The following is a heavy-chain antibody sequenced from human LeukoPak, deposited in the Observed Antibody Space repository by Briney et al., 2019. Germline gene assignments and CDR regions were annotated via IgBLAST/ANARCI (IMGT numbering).Heavy chain of an antibody. J-gene: IGHJ4*02. CDR2: IKQDGSEK. Sequence: GGSLRLSCAASGFTFTSYWMSRVRQAPGKGLEWVANIKQDGSEKYYVDSVKGRFTISRDNAKNSLYLQMNSLRAEDTAIYYCARGGYSRDYWGQGTLVTVSS. CDR3: ARGGYSRDY. V-gene: IGHV3-7*03. CDR1: GFTFTSYW. D-gene: IGHD6-13*01.